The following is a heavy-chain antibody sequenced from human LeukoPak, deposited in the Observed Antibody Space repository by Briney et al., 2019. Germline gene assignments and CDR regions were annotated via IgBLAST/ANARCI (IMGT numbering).Heavy chain of an antibody. CDR2: ISSSGSTI. D-gene: IGHD3-10*02. CDR3: AELGITMIGGV. CDR1: GFTFSSYE. Sequence: GGSLRLSCAASGFTFSSYEMNWVRQAPGKGLEWVSYISSSGSTIYYADSVKGRFTISRDNAKNSLYLQMNSLRAEDTAVYYCAELGITMIGGVWGKGTTATISS. V-gene: IGHV3-48*03. J-gene: IGHJ6*04.